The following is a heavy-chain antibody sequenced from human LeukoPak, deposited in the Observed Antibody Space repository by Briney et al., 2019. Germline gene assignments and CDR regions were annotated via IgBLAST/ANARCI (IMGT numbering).Heavy chain of an antibody. Sequence: GGFLRLSCAASGFTVSGTYMSWVRQAPGKVLEWVSVIYSAGDTFSADSVKGRFTISRDNSKNTVYLQMNSLRAEDTAVYCCAREDGYSYGFDYWGQGTLVTVSS. J-gene: IGHJ4*02. CDR2: IYSAGDT. D-gene: IGHD5-18*01. CDR3: AREDGYSYGFDY. CDR1: GFTVSGTY. V-gene: IGHV3-53*01.